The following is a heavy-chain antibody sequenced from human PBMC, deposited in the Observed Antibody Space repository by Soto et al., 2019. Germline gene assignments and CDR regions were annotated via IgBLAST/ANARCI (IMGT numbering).Heavy chain of an antibody. D-gene: IGHD3-16*01. CDR2: IHSSGST. Sequence: QVQLQQWGGGLLKPSETLSLTCGLHRGSFSYFHWSWIRQPPGKGLEWIGEIHSSGSTNYNPSPRIRVTMSIDTSAMQFSLTLYSVTAADTAVYYCARGGGNPASTNDFWGQGALVSVSS. CDR3: ARGGGNPASTNDF. V-gene: IGHV4-34*01. CDR1: RGSFSYFH. J-gene: IGHJ4*02.